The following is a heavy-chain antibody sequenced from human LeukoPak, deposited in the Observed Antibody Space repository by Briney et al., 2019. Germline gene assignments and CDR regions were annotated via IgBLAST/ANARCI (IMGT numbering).Heavy chain of an antibody. J-gene: IGHJ4*02. CDR2: INTDGSST. CDR1: GFTFSSYW. CDR3: ARLYGGYGDYYFDY. Sequence: SGGSLRLSCAASGFTFSSYWMHWVRQAPGKGLVWVSRINTDGSSTSYADSVKGRFTISRDNAKNTLYVQMNSLRAEDTAVYYCARLYGGYGDYYFDYLGQGTLVTVSS. V-gene: IGHV3-74*01. D-gene: IGHD4-17*01.